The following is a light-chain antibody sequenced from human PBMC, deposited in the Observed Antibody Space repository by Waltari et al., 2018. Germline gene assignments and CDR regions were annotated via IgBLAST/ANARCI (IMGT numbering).Light chain of an antibody. Sequence: QSGLTQPASVSGSPGQSITISCTGTSSEGGNYHLVSWYQQYPGKAPKLMVYEVTKRTSGVSDRFSGSKSGNTASLTIYGLQSEDEADYYCCSYAGLGIYVFGTGTKVTVL. CDR3: CSYAGLGIYV. CDR2: EVT. V-gene: IGLV2-23*02. CDR1: SSEGGNYHL. J-gene: IGLJ1*01.